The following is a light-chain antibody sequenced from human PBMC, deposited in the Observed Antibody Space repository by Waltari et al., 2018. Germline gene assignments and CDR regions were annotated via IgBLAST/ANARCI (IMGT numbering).Light chain of an antibody. V-gene: IGKV1-33*01. CDR3: QHYHSLPYT. CDR1: QDITTS. Sequence: DIQLAQSQSSLSAAVGDRVTITCQTTQDITTSLSWFQQKPGKAPQLLIDDASSFQAGGPSRFSGTGSETAFSFTITSLQPEDSATYYCQHYHSLPYTFGRGTKLQIK. CDR2: DAS. J-gene: IGKJ2*01.